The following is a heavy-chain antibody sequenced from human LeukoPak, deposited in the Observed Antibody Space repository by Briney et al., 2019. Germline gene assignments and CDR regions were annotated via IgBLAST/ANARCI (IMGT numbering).Heavy chain of an antibody. CDR1: GFTFSSYG. D-gene: IGHD1-26*01. CDR3: ARENRRYSGITAERAFDI. Sequence: PGGSLRLSCAASGFTFSSYGMHWVRQAPGKGLEWVAVIWYDGSNKYYADSVKGRFTISRDNSKNTLYLQMNSLRAEDTAVYYCARENRRYSGITAERAFDIWGQGTMVTVSS. J-gene: IGHJ3*02. V-gene: IGHV3-33*01. CDR2: IWYDGSNK.